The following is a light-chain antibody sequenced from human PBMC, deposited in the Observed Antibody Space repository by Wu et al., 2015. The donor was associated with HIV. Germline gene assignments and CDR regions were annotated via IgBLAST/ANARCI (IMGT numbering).Light chain of an antibody. CDR3: QQYDNSPPWT. CDR2: GVS. CDR1: QTISANY. Sequence: EIVLTQSPGTLYLSPGDRATLSCRASQTISANYVAWYRQKPGQAPRLLIFGVSNRATGIPPRFSGSGSGTDFTLTISGLELEDFAMYYCQQYDNSPPWTFGQGTEGGN. V-gene: IGKV3-20*01. J-gene: IGKJ1*01.